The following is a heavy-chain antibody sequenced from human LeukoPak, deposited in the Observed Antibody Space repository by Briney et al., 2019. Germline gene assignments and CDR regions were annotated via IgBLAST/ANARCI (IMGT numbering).Heavy chain of an antibody. J-gene: IGHJ4*02. D-gene: IGHD6-19*01. CDR1: GGSFSGYY. Sequence: PSETLSLTCAVYGGSFSGYYWSWIRQPPGKGLEWIGEINHSGSTNYNPSLKSRVTISVDTSKNQFSLKLSSVTAADTAVYYCARAAVAGPNDYWGQGTLVTVSS. CDR2: INHSGST. V-gene: IGHV4-34*01. CDR3: ARAAVAGPNDY.